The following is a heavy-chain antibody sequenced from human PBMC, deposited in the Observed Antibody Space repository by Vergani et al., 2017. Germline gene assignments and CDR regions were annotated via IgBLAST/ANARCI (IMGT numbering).Heavy chain of an antibody. Sequence: EVQLVESGGGLVQPGGSLRLSCAASGFTFSSYSMNWVRQAPGKGLEWVSYISSSSSTIYYADSVKGRFTISRDNAKNSLYLQMNSLRAEDTAVYYCARGGLALDQDRPYGSGGSNWFDPWGQGTLVTVSS. D-gene: IGHD3-10*01. J-gene: IGHJ5*02. V-gene: IGHV3-48*01. CDR1: GFTFSSYS. CDR2: ISSSSSTI. CDR3: ARGGLALDQDRPYGSGGSNWFDP.